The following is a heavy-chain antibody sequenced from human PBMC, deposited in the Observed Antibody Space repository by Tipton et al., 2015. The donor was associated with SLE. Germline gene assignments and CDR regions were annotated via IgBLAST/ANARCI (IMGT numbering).Heavy chain of an antibody. CDR1: GGSISSSSYY. CDR3: ARDREMWGIDP. Sequence: TLSLTCTVSGGSISSSSYYWGWIRQPPGKGLEWIGSIYYSGSTYYNPSLKSRVTISVDTSKDQFSLKLSSVTAADTAVYYCARDREMWGIDPWGQGTLVTVSS. V-gene: IGHV4-39*07. CDR2: IYYSGST. J-gene: IGHJ5*02. D-gene: IGHD3-16*01.